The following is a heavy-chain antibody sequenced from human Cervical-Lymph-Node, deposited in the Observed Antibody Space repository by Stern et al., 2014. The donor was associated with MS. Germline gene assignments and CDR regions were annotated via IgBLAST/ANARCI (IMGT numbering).Heavy chain of an antibody. Sequence: QVQLQESGPGLVKPSGTLSLTCAVSGDSISSSNWWSWVRQSPGKGLEWVGDIYHAGTPNYNSTLKSRLTISADNSKNQFSLKWTSVTAADTAVYYCVRALGSSSFRYWFDPWGQGTLVIVSS. CDR1: GDSISSSNW. CDR2: IYHAGTP. V-gene: IGHV4-4*02. D-gene: IGHD6-13*01. CDR3: VRALGSSSFRYWFDP. J-gene: IGHJ5*02.